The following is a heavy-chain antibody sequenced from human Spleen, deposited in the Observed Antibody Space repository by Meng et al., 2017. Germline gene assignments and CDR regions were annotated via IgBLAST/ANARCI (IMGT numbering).Heavy chain of an antibody. CDR2: ISGSGGST. CDR1: GFTFSSYA. D-gene: IGHD2-2*01. V-gene: IGHV3-23*01. J-gene: IGHJ4*02. CDR3: ARDTAAIYY. Sequence: EVHLLESGGGLVQPGGSPRLSCITSGFTFSSYAMTWVRQAPGKGLEWVSSISGSGGSTYYADSVRGRFTISRDNSKNTVYLQMNSLRAEDTAVYYCARDTAAIYYWGQGTLVTVSS.